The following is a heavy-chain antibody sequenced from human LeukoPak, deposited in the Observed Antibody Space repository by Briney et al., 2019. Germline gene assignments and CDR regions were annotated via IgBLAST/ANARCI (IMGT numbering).Heavy chain of an antibody. J-gene: IGHJ4*02. CDR2: ISSRGSSI. CDR1: GFTFSDYY. CDR3: ARVPSGSYLPDY. V-gene: IGHV3-11*04. Sequence: GGSLRLSCAASGFTFSDYYMSWIRQAPGKGLEWVSYISSRGSSIYYADSVKGRFTISRDNAKNSLYLQMNSLRAEDTAVYYCARVPSGSYLPDYWGQATLVTVSS. D-gene: IGHD1-26*01.